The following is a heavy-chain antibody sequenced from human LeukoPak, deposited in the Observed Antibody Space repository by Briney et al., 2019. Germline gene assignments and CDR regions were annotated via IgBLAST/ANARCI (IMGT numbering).Heavy chain of an antibody. J-gene: IGHJ3*02. Sequence: GGSLRLSCAASGFTFSSYWMSWVRQAPGKGLEWVANIKQDGSEKYYVDSVKGRFTISRDNAKNSLYLQMNSLRAEDTAVYYCAKVDYGDYPGAFDIWGQGTMVTVSS. V-gene: IGHV3-7*03. CDR1: GFTFSSYW. CDR3: AKVDYGDYPGAFDI. D-gene: IGHD4-17*01. CDR2: IKQDGSEK.